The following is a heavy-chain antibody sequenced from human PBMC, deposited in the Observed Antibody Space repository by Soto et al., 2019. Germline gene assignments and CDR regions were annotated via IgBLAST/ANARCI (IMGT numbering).Heavy chain of an antibody. CDR1: GFSLSTSQVG. CDR2: VYWNDDK. Sequence: SGPTLVNPTQTLTLTCTFSGFSLSTSQVGVGWIRQPPGKALEWLAHVYWNDDKYYSLSLKSRLTISKDTSKSQVVLTMTNMDPVDTATYYCAHLNTRGYYLDYWGQGALVTVSS. J-gene: IGHJ4*02. CDR3: AHLNTRGYYLDY. V-gene: IGHV2-5*01.